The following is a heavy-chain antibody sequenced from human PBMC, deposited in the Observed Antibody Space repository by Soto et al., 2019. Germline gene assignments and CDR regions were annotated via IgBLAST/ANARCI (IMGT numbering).Heavy chain of an antibody. CDR1: GGSISSSSYY. J-gene: IGHJ5*02. CDR3: ARRGVDYSSSWYKGDNWFDP. V-gene: IGHV4-39*01. D-gene: IGHD6-13*01. Sequence: SETLSLTCTVSGGSISSSSYYWGWIRQPPGKGLEWIGSIYYSGSTYYNPSLKSRVTISVDTSKNQFSLKLSSVTAADTAVYYCARRGVDYSSSWYKGDNWFDPWGQGTLVTVSS. CDR2: IYYSGST.